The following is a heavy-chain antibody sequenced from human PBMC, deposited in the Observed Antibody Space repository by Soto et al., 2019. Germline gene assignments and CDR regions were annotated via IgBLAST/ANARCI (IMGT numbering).Heavy chain of an antibody. V-gene: IGHV4-59*01. CDR2: IYYSGST. CDR1: GGPISSDY. D-gene: IGHD3-22*01. Sequence: LSLTCSDSGGPISSDYRSWIRQPPGNGLEWIGYIYYSGSTNYNPSLKSRVTISVDTSKNQFSLKLSSVTAAETAVYYCARDYYDSSGWFDPWGQATLVTVSS. CDR3: ARDYYDSSGWFDP. J-gene: IGHJ5*02.